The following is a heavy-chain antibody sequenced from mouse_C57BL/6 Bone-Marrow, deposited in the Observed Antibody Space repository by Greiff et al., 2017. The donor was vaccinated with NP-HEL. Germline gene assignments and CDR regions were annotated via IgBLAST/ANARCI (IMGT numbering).Heavy chain of an antibody. J-gene: IGHJ3*01. CDR2: IDPETGGT. CDR1: GYTFTDYE. V-gene: IGHV1-15*01. CDR3: TGGRPFAY. D-gene: IGHD3-3*01. Sequence: QVQLKESGAELVRPGASVTLSCKASGYTFTDYEMHWVKLTPVHGLEWIGAIDPETGGTAYNQKFKGKAILTADKTSSTAYMELRSLTSEDSAVYYCTGGRPFAYWGQGTLVTVSA.